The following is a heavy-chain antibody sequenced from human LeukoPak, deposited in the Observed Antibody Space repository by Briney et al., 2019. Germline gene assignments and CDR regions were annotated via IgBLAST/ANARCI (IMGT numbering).Heavy chain of an antibody. CDR3: ARDRKSSGWDYYYYGMDV. J-gene: IGHJ6*02. V-gene: IGHV3-7*01. CDR1: GFTFSSYW. Sequence: PGGSLRLSCAASGFTFSSYWMSWVRQAPGKGLERVANIKQDGSEKYYVDSVKGRFTISRDNAKNSLYLQMNSLRAEDTAVYYCARDRKSSGWDYYYYGMDVWGQGTTVTVSS. D-gene: IGHD6-19*01. CDR2: IKQDGSEK.